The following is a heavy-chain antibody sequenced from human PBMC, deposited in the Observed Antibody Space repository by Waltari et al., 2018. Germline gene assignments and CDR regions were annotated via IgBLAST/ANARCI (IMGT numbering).Heavy chain of an antibody. CDR3: ARIPLYDFWSGYYPPDAFDI. V-gene: IGHV1-8*01. CDR1: GYTFTSYD. D-gene: IGHD3-3*01. J-gene: IGHJ3*02. CDR2: RNPNSGNT. Sequence: QVQLVQSGAEVKKPGASVKVSCKASGYTFTSYDINWVRQATGQGLEWMGWRNPNSGNTGDAQKCQGRVTMTRNTAISTAYMELGSLISEDTAVYYCARIPLYDFWSGYYPPDAFDIWGQGTMVTVSS.